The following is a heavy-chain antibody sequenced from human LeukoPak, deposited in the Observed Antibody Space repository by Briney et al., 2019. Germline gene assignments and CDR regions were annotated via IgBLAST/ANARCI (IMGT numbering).Heavy chain of an antibody. Sequence: SETLSLTCTVSGGSISSYYWSWIRLPPGKGLEWIGYIYYTGATYYNPSLKSRATISLDTSKNQFSLKLSSVTAADAAVYYCARAGYSYGTGYYFDYWGQGALVTVSS. V-gene: IGHV4-59*01. D-gene: IGHD5-18*01. CDR2: IYYTGAT. J-gene: IGHJ4*02. CDR3: ARAGYSYGTGYYFDY. CDR1: GGSISSYY.